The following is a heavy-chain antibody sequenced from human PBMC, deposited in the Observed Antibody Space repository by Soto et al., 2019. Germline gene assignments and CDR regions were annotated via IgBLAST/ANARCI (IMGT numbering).Heavy chain of an antibody. CDR3: ARALAEGSGYTDY. CDR1: GASIKSGDNF. D-gene: IGHD5-12*01. J-gene: IGHJ4*02. CDR2: IYRDGAT. V-gene: IGHV4-31*02. Sequence: PSETLSLTCSVSGASIKSGDNFWTWILQRPGKGLEWIGYIYRDGATYYNPSLKSRVSLSVDTSKNEFSLRVTSVTAADTAIYYCARALAEGSGYTDYWGQGTLVTVSS.